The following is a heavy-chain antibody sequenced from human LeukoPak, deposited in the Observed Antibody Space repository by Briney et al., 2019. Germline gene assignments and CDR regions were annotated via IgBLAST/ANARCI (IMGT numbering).Heavy chain of an antibody. V-gene: IGHV4-39*01. CDR3: ARVPGRVVGVVISPFDY. J-gene: IGHJ4*02. CDR2: IYYSGST. Sequence: PSETLSLTCTVSGGSISSSSYYWGWIRRPPGKGLEWIGSIYYSGSTYYNPSLKSRVTISVDTSKNQFSLKLSSVTAADTAVYYCARVPGRVVGVVISPFDYWGQGTLVTVSS. CDR1: GGSISSSSYY. D-gene: IGHD3-3*01.